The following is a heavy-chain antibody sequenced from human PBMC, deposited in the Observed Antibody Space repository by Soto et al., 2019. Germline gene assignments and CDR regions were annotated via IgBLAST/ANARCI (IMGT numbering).Heavy chain of an antibody. CDR1: GYTFTSYG. V-gene: IGHV1-18*04. CDR2: ISAYNGNT. J-gene: IGHJ4*02. D-gene: IGHD2-8*01. Sequence: GASVKVSCKASGYTFTSYGISWVRQAPGQGLEWMGWISAYNGNTNYAQKLQGRVTMTTDTSTSTAYMELRSLRSDDTAVYYCARVGDIVLMVYATPFDYWGQGTLVTVSS. CDR3: ARVGDIVLMVYATPFDY.